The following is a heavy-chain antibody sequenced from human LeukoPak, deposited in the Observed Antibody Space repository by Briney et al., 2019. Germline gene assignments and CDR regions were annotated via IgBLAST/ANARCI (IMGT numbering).Heavy chain of an antibody. V-gene: IGHV3-33*01. D-gene: IGHD2-2*02. CDR2: IWYDGSNT. CDR1: GFTFSHSG. CDR3: ARGDCSGTSCHKYFDY. Sequence: GGSLRLSCAAAGFTFSHSGMHWVRQAPGKVLEWVAVIWYDGSNTYYADSVRGRFTISRDNSKNTLYLQMNSLRAEDTAVYYCARGDCSGTSCHKYFDYWGQGTLVTVSS. J-gene: IGHJ4*02.